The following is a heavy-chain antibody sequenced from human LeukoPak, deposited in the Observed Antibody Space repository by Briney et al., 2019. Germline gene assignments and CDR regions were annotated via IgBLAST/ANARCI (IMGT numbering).Heavy chain of an antibody. D-gene: IGHD5-24*01. Sequence: PGGSLRLSCATSGFTFSSYAMSWVRQAPGKGLEWVSGIGASGGSTYYADSVKGRFTISRDNSKNTLYLEMNSLRAEDTAVYYCARGTGYNPYFDYWGQGTLVTVSS. CDR1: GFTFSSYA. J-gene: IGHJ4*02. CDR3: ARGTGYNPYFDY. V-gene: IGHV3-23*01. CDR2: IGASGGST.